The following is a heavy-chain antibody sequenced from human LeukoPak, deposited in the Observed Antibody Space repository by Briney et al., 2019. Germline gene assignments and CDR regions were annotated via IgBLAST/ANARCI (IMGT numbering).Heavy chain of an antibody. D-gene: IGHD3-22*01. V-gene: IGHV3-23*01. J-gene: IGHJ4*02. CDR2: ISGSGGST. CDR1: GFTFSSYG. Sequence: PGGSLRLSCAASGFTFSSYGMSWVRQAPGKGLEWVSAISGSGGSTYYADSVKGRFTISRDNSKNTLYLQMNSLRAEDTAVYYCAKDGPDITMIVPQGTTYFDYWGQGTLVTVSS. CDR3: AKDGPDITMIVPQGTTYFDY.